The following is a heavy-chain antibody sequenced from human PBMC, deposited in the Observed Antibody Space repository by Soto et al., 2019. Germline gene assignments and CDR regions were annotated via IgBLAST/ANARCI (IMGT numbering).Heavy chain of an antibody. CDR2: IWYDGSNK. J-gene: IGHJ1*01. Sequence: QVQLVESGGGVVQPGRSLRLSCAASGFTFSSYGMHWVRQAPGKGLEWVAVIWYDGSNKYYADSVKGRFTISRDNSKNTLYLQMNSQGAEETAVYYCARERRENENCRLGYFQHWGQGTLVTVSS. V-gene: IGHV3-33*01. D-gene: IGHD1-1*01. CDR1: GFTFSSYG. CDR3: ARERRENENCRLGYFQH.